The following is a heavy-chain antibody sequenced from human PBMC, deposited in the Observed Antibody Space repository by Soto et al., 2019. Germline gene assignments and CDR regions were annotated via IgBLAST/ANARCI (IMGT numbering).Heavy chain of an antibody. D-gene: IGHD2-21*02. CDR3: VQSRCGGDCLQSYSSHSYYGLDV. V-gene: IGHV2-5*02. J-gene: IGHJ6*02. CDR1: GLSLSTTGVG. Sequence: QITLKESGPTLVKPTQTLTPTCTFSGLSLSTTGVGVGWIRQPPGKALEWLALIYWDDDKRYSPSLKSRLTITKDTSKNQVVLTMTNMDPVDTATYYCVQSRCGGDCLQSYSSHSYYGLDVWGQGTTVTVSS. CDR2: IYWDDDK.